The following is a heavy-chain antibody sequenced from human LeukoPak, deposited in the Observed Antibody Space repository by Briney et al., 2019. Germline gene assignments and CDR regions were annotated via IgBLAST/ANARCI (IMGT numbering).Heavy chain of an antibody. D-gene: IGHD6-19*01. CDR1: GYTFTGYY. CDR2: INPNSGGT. Sequence: ASVKVTCKASGYTFTGYYMHWVRQAPGQGLEWMGWINPNSGGTNYAQKFQGRVTMTRDTSISTAYMELSRLRSGDTALYYCARVAALAGIGWGDFDYWGQGTLVTVSS. V-gene: IGHV1-2*02. CDR3: ARVAALAGIGWGDFDY. J-gene: IGHJ4*02.